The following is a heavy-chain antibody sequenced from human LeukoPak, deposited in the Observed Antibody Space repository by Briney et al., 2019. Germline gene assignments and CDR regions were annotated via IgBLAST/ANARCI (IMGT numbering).Heavy chain of an antibody. CDR2: IYYSGST. Sequence: SETLSLTCTVSGGSISSSSYHWGWIRQPPGKGLEWIGSIYYSGSTYYNPSLKSRVTISVDTSKNQFPLKLSSVTAADTAVYYCARLAVADLAADYWGQGTLVTVSS. D-gene: IGHD6-19*01. V-gene: IGHV4-39*01. CDR1: GGSISSSSYH. CDR3: ARLAVADLAADY. J-gene: IGHJ4*02.